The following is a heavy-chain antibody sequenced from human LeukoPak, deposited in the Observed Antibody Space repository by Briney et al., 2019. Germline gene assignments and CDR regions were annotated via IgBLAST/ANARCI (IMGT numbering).Heavy chain of an antibody. V-gene: IGHV4-30-2*01. CDR2: IYHSGST. CDR3: ARQYSSSYLGGYYFDY. D-gene: IGHD6-6*01. CDR1: GGSLSSGGYY. J-gene: IGHJ4*02. Sequence: PSETLSLTCTVSGGSLSSGGYYWSWIRQPPGKGLEWIGYIYHSGSTYYNPSLKSRVTISVDRSKNQFSLKLSSVTAADTAVYYCARQYSSSYLGGYYFDYWGQGTLVTVSS.